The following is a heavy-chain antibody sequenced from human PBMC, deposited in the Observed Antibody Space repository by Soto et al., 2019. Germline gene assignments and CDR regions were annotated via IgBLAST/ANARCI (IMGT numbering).Heavy chain of an antibody. CDR3: LRGYSGYYGSGFDY. J-gene: IGHJ4*02. CDR2: IYSGGST. V-gene: IGHV3-66*01. Sequence: EVQLVESGGGLVQPGGSLRLSCAASGFTVSSNYMSWVRQAPGKGLEWVAVIYSGGSTYYADSVKGRFTISRDNSKNTLYLQMNSLRAGDTAVYYCLRGYSGYYGSGFDYWGPCTLVNVAS. D-gene: IGHD5-12*01. CDR1: GFTVSSNY.